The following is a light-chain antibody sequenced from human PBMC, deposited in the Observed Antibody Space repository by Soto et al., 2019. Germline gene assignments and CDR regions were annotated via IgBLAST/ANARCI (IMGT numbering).Light chain of an antibody. CDR2: GAS. CDR3: HQYQSYS. Sequence: EIVMTQSPATLSVSPGERATLSCRASQSVNSNSLAWYQQKPGQAPRLLIFGASSRATGIPDRFSGSGSGTDFTLTISSLQPDDFATYYCHQYQSYSFGQGTKVDIK. J-gene: IGKJ1*01. V-gene: IGKV3-20*01. CDR1: QSVNSNS.